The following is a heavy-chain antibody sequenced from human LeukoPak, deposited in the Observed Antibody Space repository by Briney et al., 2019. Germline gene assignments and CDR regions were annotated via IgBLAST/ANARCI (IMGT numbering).Heavy chain of an antibody. D-gene: IGHD5-18*01. V-gene: IGHV3-21*04. CDR2: ISSSNSYI. CDR1: GFTFSSYS. CDR3: ARAWTGYSYGDY. Sequence: GGSLRLSCAASGFTFSSYSMNWVRQAPGKGLEWVSFISSSNSYIYYADSVKGRFTISRDNAKNSLYLQMNSLRAEDTAVYYCARAWTGYSYGDYWGQGTLVTVSS. J-gene: IGHJ4*02.